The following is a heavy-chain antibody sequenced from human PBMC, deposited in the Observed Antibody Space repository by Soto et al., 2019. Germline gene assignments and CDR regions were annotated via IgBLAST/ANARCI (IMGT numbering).Heavy chain of an antibody. V-gene: IGHV3-23*01. D-gene: IGHD3-3*01. J-gene: IGHJ4*02. CDR1: GLTFSSYA. Sequence: VSLRLSCAASGLTFSSYAMSWVRQAPGKGLEWVSHISNSGRSTKYADSVKGRFTISRDNSKNTLYLQMNSLRAEDTAIYYCAKDALAYYDFWSWGQGTLVTVSS. CDR3: AKDALAYYDFWS. CDR2: ISNSGRST.